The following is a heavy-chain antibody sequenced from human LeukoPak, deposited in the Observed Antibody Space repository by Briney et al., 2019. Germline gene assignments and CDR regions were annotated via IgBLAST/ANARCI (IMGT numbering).Heavy chain of an antibody. CDR2: IYPGDSDT. V-gene: IGHV5-51*01. CDR1: GYSFTSYW. CDR3: ARTPSRRVTKLDY. D-gene: IGHD2-2*01. J-gene: IGHJ4*02. Sequence: GESLKISCKGSGYSFTSYWIGWVRQMPGKGLEWMGIIYPGDSDTRYSPSFQGQVTFSADKSISTAYLQWSSLKASDTAMYYCARTPSRRVTKLDYWGQGTLVTVSS.